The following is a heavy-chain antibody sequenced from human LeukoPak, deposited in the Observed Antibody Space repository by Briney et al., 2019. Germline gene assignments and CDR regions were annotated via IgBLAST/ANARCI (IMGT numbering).Heavy chain of an antibody. D-gene: IGHD5-18*01. Sequence: GGSLRLSCAASGFTFSSYAMSWVRQAPGKGLEWVSAISGSGGGTYYADSVKGRFTISRDNSKNTLYLQMNSLRAEDTAVYYCASPGYSYGQGFDYWGQGTLVTVSS. CDR1: GFTFSSYA. CDR2: ISGSGGGT. CDR3: ASPGYSYGQGFDY. J-gene: IGHJ4*02. V-gene: IGHV3-23*01.